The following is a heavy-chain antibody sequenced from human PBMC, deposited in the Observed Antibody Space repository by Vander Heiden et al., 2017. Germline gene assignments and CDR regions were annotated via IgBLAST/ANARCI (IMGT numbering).Heavy chain of an antibody. CDR3: ARSAGSGWYVVSDY. D-gene: IGHD6-19*01. V-gene: IGHV5-51*01. CDR1: GYSFTSSW. Sequence: EVQLVQSGAEVKQPGQSLKISGKGSGYSFTSSWIGWVRQMPGKGLAWIGIIFPGDSGTRHSPSFQGQVTIAADKPISTAYLQWSSLKASDTAMYYCARSAGSGWYVVSDYWGQGTLVTVSS. J-gene: IGHJ4*02. CDR2: IFPGDSGT.